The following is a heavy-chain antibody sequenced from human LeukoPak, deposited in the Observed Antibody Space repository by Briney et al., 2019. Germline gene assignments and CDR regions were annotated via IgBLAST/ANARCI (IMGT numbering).Heavy chain of an antibody. V-gene: IGHV1-8*01. D-gene: IGHD3-10*01. CDR3: YLYGSGSYYYGGAANDAFDI. J-gene: IGHJ3*02. CDR1: GYTFTSYD. Sequence: ASVKVSCKASGYTFTSYDINWVRQATGQGLEWMGWMNPNSGNTGYAQKFQGGVTMTRNTSISTAYMELSSLRSEDTAVYYCYLYGSGSYYYGGAANDAFDIWGQGTMVTVSS. CDR2: MNPNSGNT.